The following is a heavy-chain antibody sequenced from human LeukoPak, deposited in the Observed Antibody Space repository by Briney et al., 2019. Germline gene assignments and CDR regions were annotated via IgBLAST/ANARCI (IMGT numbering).Heavy chain of an antibody. J-gene: IGHJ3*01. CDR2: ISFDEDIK. D-gene: IGHD1-26*01. CDR3: VKAAIYSGSNYGHDAFHV. V-gene: IGHV3-30*18. CDR1: GFNFSLYG. Sequence: PGRSLRLSCAAAGFNFSLYGIPWVRQAPGKGPEWVALISFDEDIKSYSDSVKGRFTISRDNSENTVYLQMTSLRIEDTAVYHCVKAAIYSGSNYGHDAFHVWGPGTMVIVSS.